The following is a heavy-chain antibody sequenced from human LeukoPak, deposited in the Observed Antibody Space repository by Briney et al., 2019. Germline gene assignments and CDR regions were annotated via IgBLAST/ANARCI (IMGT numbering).Heavy chain of an antibody. V-gene: IGHV3-7*01. Sequence: GGSLRLSCAASGFTFSSYWMSWVRQAPGKVLEWVANIKQDGSEKYYVDSVKGRFTISRDNAKNSLYLQMNSLRAEDTAVYYCARVALNWKLRGSFDYWGQGTLVTVSS. CDR2: IKQDGSEK. J-gene: IGHJ4*02. D-gene: IGHD1-20*01. CDR1: GFTFSSYW. CDR3: ARVALNWKLRGSFDY.